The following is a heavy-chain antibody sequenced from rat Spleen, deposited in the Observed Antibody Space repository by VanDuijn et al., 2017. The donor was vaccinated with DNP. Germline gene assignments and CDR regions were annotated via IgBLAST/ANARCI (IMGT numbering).Heavy chain of an antibody. Sequence: EVQLVESGGGLVQPGRSLKLSCAASGFTFSDYNMAWVRQAPTKGLELVATIIYDGSRTFYRDSVKGRFTISRDNARSTLHLQMDSLRSEDTATYYCATHGELWFFDFWGPGTMVTVSS. CDR1: GFTFSDYN. CDR2: IIYDGSRT. D-gene: IGHD5-1*01. J-gene: IGHJ1*01. CDR3: ATHGELWFFDF. V-gene: IGHV5S10*01.